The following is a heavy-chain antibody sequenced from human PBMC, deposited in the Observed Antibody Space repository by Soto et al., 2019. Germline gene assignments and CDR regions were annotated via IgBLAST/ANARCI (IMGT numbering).Heavy chain of an antibody. J-gene: IGHJ3*02. CDR3: ARGYYDSSGYYYLVSPDGAFDI. CDR1: GYTFTGYY. Sequence: ASVKVSCKASGYTFTGYYMHWVRQAPGQGLEWMGWINPNSGGTNYAQKFQGRVTMTRDTSISTAYMELSRLRSDDTAVYYCARGYYDSSGYYYLVSPDGAFDIWGRGTMVTVSS. D-gene: IGHD3-22*01. V-gene: IGHV1-2*02. CDR2: INPNSGGT.